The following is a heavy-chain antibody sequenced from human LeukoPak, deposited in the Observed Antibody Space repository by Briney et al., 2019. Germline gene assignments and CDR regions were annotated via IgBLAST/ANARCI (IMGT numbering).Heavy chain of an antibody. CDR3: AKYNSSAFFDY. V-gene: IGHV3-23*01. D-gene: IGHD2/OR15-2a*01. CDR2: ISASGDGK. J-gene: IGHJ4*02. CDR1: GFTFSDYA. Sequence: GGSLRLSCAASGFTFSDYAMTWVRQAPGKGLEWVSGISASGDGKYYAESVKGRFTISRDNSKNTLYLQMTSLRAEDTAVYYCAKYNSSAFFDYWGQGTLVTVSS.